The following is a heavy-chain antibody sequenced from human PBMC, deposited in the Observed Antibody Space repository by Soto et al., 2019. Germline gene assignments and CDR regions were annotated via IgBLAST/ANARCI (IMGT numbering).Heavy chain of an antibody. V-gene: IGHV3-23*01. D-gene: IGHD3-10*01. J-gene: IGHJ4*02. Sequence: EVQLLESGGGLVQPGGSLRLSCAASGFTFSSYAMSWVHQAPGKGLEWVSAISGSGGSTYYADSVKGRFTISRDNSKNTLYLQMNSLRAEDTAVYYCAKASGWFGEFDYWGQGTLVTVSS. CDR3: AKASGWFGEFDY. CDR2: ISGSGGST. CDR1: GFTFSSYA.